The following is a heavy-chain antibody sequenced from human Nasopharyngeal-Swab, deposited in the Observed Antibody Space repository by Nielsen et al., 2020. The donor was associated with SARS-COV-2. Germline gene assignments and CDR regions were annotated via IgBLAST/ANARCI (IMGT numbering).Heavy chain of an antibody. CDR3: ARGGSGWSTTFDY. Sequence: WIRQPPGKGLEWIGYIYYSGSTNYNPSLKSRVTISVDTSKNQFSLKLSSVTAADTAVYYCARGGSGWSTTFDYWGQGTLVTLL. J-gene: IGHJ4*02. D-gene: IGHD6-19*01. V-gene: IGHV4-59*01. CDR2: IYYSGST.